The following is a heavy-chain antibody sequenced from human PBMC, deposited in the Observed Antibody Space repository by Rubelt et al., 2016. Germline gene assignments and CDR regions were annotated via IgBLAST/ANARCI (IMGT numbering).Heavy chain of an antibody. Sequence: QVQLVQSGAEVKKPGASVKVSCKASGYTFTSYGISWVRQAPGQGLEWMGWISAYNGNTYYAQKDKGRVTMTTDTSTGTADMELRSLRSDDTAVYYWARDPLPVRGVIMTPTHWGQGTLVTVSS. CDR2: ISAYNGNT. CDR1: GYTFTSYG. V-gene: IGHV1-18*01. D-gene: IGHD3-10*01. CDR3: ARDPLPVRGVIMTPTH. J-gene: IGHJ4*02.